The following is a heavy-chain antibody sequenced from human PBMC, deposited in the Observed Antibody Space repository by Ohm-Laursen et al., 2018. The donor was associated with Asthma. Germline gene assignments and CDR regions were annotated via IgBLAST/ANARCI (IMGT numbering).Heavy chain of an antibody. CDR1: GGSISSYY. CDR2: IYYSGST. V-gene: IGHV4-59*01. CDR3: ASYLDYGGNSPEYFQH. J-gene: IGHJ1*01. Sequence: SETLSLTCTVSGGSISSYYWSWIRQPPGKGLEWIGYIYYSGSTNYNPSLKSRVTISVDTSKNQFSLKLSSVTAADTAVYYCASYLDYGGNSPEYFQHWGQGTLVTVSS. D-gene: IGHD4-23*01.